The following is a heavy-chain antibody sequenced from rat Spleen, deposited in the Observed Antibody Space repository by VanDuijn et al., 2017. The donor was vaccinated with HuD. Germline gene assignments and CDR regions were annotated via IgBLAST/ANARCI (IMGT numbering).Heavy chain of an antibody. CDR2: ISYDGSST. D-gene: IGHD1-11*01. CDR1: GFTFSDYA. CDR3: ARQGSNYGGYGYFDY. Sequence: EVQLVESGGGLVQPGRSLKFSCAASGFTFSDYAMAWVRQAPKKGLEWVATISYDGSSTYYRDSVKGRFTISRDNAKSTLYLQMNSLRSEDTATYYCARQGSNYGGYGYFDYWGQGVMVTVSS. J-gene: IGHJ2*01. V-gene: IGHV5-17*01.